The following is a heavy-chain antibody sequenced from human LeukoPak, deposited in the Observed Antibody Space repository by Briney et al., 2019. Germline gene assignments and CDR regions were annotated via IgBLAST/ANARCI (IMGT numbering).Heavy chain of an antibody. V-gene: IGHV3-7*01. CDR2: IRQDGSEK. J-gene: IGHJ3*02. D-gene: IGHD3-9*01. CDR1: GFTFSSYW. CDR3: ARLHWLLPTRAFDI. Sequence: GGSLRLSCAASGFTFSSYWMSWVRQAPGKGLEWVANIRQDGSEKYYVDSVKGRFTISRDNAKNSLYLQMNSLRAEDTAVYYCARLHWLLPTRAFDIWGQGTMVTVSS.